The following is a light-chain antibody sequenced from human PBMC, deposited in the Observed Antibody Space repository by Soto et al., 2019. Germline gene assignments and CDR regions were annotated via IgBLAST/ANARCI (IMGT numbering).Light chain of an antibody. Sequence: QSALTQPPSASGSPGQSVTISCTGTSSDGGGYNYVSWYQQHPGKAPKLMIYEVSKRPSGVPDRFSGSKSGNTASLTVSGLQAEDEADYYCSSYAGSLVVFGGGTQLTVL. V-gene: IGLV2-8*01. CDR2: EVS. CDR3: SSYAGSLVV. J-gene: IGLJ2*01. CDR1: SSDGGGYNY.